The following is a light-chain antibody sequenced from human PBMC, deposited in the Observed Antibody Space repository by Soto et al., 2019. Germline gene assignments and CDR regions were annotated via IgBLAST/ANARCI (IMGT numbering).Light chain of an antibody. J-gene: IGLJ1*01. Sequence: QSVLTQPASVSGSPGQSITISCTGTTSDVSIYNYVSWYQQHPGKAPKLMIYGVSNRPSGVSNRFSGAKSGHTASLTISGLQVEDEADYYCCSYTSSTNYVFGPETKVTVL. CDR2: GVS. CDR1: TSDVSIYNY. V-gene: IGLV2-14*01. CDR3: CSYTSSTNYV.